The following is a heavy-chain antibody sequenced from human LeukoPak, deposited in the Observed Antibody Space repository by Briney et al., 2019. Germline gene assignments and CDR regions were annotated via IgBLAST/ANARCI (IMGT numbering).Heavy chain of an antibody. CDR1: GYSFTSYW. CDR3: AIYLGVVRYYMDV. CDR2: IYPGDSDT. D-gene: IGHD3-3*01. V-gene: IGHV5-51*01. J-gene: IGHJ6*03. Sequence: PGESLKISCMGSGYSFTSYWIGWVRQMPGKGLGWVGIIYPGDSDTRYSPSFQGQVTISADKSISTAYLQWSSLKASDTAMYYCAIYLGVVRYYMDVWGKGTTVSVSS.